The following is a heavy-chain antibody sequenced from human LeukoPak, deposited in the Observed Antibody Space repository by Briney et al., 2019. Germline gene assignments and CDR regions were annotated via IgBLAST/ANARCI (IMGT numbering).Heavy chain of an antibody. J-gene: IGHJ6*02. Sequence: GGSLRLSCAASGFTFSSYSMNWVRQAPGKGLEWVSYISSSSSTIYYADSVKGRFTISRDNAKNSLYPQMNSLRAEDTAVYYCARWPRYCSGGSCYHYYYGMDVWGQGTTVTVSS. V-gene: IGHV3-48*01. D-gene: IGHD2-15*01. CDR2: ISSSSSTI. CDR1: GFTFSSYS. CDR3: ARWPRYCSGGSCYHYYYGMDV.